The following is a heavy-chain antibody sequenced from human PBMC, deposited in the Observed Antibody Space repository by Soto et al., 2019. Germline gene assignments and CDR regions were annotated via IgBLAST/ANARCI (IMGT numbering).Heavy chain of an antibody. CDR2: IYYSGST. CDR1: GGSISSYY. CDR3: ARVFRRAMHAFGI. J-gene: IGHJ3*02. Sequence: QVQLQESGPGLVKPSETLSLTCTVSGGSISSYYWSWIRQPPGKGLEWFGYIYYSGSTNYNPSLKSRVTISVDTSKNQFSLKLSSVTAADTAVYYCARVFRRAMHAFGIWGQGTMVTVSS. D-gene: IGHD2-2*01. V-gene: IGHV4-59*01.